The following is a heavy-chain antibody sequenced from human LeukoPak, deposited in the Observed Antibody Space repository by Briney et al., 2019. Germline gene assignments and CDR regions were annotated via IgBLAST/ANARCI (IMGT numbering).Heavy chain of an antibody. CDR1: GCTFTSYG. V-gene: IGHV1-18*01. J-gene: IGHJ4*02. CDR2: ISAYNGNT. D-gene: IGHD2-15*01. CDR3: ARGPTLRIDCSGGSCYGTWVAGVDY. Sequence: GASVKVSCKASGCTFTSYGISWVRQAPGQGLEWMGWISAYNGNTNYAQKLQGRVTMTTDTSTSTAYMELRSLRSDDTAVYYCARGPTLRIDCSGGSCYGTWVAGVDYWGQGTLVTVSS.